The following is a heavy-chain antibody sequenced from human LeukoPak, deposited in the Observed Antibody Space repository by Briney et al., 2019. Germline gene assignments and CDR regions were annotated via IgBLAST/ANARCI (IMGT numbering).Heavy chain of an antibody. Sequence: ASVKVSCKVSGYTLTELSMHWVRQAPGKGLEWMGGFDPEDGETIYAQKFQGRVTMIEDTSTDTAYMELSSLRSEDTAVYYCATDRGYYDSSGYGSFSCWGQGTLVTVSS. CDR3: ATDRGYYDSSGYGSFSC. CDR1: GYTLTELS. CDR2: FDPEDGET. D-gene: IGHD3-22*01. V-gene: IGHV1-24*01. J-gene: IGHJ4*02.